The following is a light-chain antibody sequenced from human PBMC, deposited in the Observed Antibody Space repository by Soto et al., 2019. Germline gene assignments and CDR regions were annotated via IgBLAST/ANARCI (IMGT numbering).Light chain of an antibody. V-gene: IGKV3-20*01. Sequence: EIVLTQSPGTLSLSPGERATLSCRASQSVSSSYLAWYQQKPGQAPRLLIYGASSRATGIPDRFSGSGSGTDFTLTISRLEAEGFAVYYCQQYDSSPRTFGQGTKVEIK. CDR1: QSVSSSY. CDR3: QQYDSSPRT. CDR2: GAS. J-gene: IGKJ1*01.